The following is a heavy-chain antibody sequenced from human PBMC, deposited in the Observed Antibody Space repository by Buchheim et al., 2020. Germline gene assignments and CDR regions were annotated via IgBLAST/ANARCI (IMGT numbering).Heavy chain of an antibody. CDR2: IYPGDSDT. D-gene: IGHD6-6*01. J-gene: IGHJ4*02. CDR3: ARRGLSSEEFDY. V-gene: IGHV5-51*01. CDR1: GYSFSSYW. Sequence: EVQLVQSGAEVKKPGESLKLSCKGSGYSFSSYWIGWVRQMPGKGPEWMGVIYPGDSDTRYNPSFQGHVTISADKSIHTAHLQWSTLRASDSAMYYCARRGLSSEEFDYWGQGTL.